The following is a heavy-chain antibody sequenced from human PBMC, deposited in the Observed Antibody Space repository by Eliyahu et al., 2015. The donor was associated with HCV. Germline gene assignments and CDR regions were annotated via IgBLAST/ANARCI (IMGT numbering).Heavy chain of an antibody. Sequence: EVQLLESGGGLVQPGGSLRLXCAASGFTXSSFAMSWVRQAPGKGLEWVSTISGSGGSTYYADSVKGRFTISRDNSKNTLSLQMNSLRAEDTAVYYCARTDYGDYPYYYYYGMDVWGQGTTVTVSS. CDR2: ISGSGGST. D-gene: IGHD4-17*01. CDR3: ARTDYGDYPYYYYYGMDV. CDR1: GFTXSSFA. V-gene: IGHV3-23*01. J-gene: IGHJ6*02.